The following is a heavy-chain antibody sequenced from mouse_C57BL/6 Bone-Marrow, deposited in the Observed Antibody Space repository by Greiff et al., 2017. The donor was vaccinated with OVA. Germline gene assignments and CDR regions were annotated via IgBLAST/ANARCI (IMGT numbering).Heavy chain of an antibody. CDR3: ARPRLYYYGSQVHYFDY. CDR1: GYTFTSYG. V-gene: IGHV1-81*01. Sequence: QVQLKESGAELARPGASVKLSCKASGYTFTSYGISWVKQRTGQGLEWIGEIYPRSGNTYYNEKFKGKATLTADKSSSTAYMELRSLTSEDSAVYFCARPRLYYYGSQVHYFDYWGQGTTLTVSS. J-gene: IGHJ2*01. D-gene: IGHD1-1*01. CDR2: IYPRSGNT.